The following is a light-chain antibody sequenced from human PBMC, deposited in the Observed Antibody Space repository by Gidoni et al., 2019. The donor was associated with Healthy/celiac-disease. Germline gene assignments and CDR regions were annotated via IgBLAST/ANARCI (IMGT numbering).Light chain of an antibody. CDR3: QQSYSTPFT. J-gene: IGKJ4*01. Sequence: DIQMTQSPSSLSASVGDRVTITCRASQSISSYLNWYQQKPGNAPKLLIYDASSLQSGVPSRFSGSGSGTDFTLTISSLQPEDFATYYCQQSYSTPFTFGGGTKVEIK. CDR1: QSISSY. CDR2: DAS. V-gene: IGKV1-39*01.